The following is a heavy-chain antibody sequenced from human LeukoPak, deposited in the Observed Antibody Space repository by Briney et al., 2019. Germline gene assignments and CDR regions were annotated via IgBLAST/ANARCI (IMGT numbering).Heavy chain of an antibody. Sequence: ASVKVSCKASGYTFTGYYMHWVRQAPGQGLEWMGWINPNSGGTNYAQKFQGRVTMTRDTSIRTAYMELSRLRSDDTAVYYCARDYYYDSSGYTLSEDPWGQGTLVTVSS. CDR3: ARDYYYDSSGYTLSEDP. D-gene: IGHD3-22*01. V-gene: IGHV1-2*02. J-gene: IGHJ5*02. CDR2: INPNSGGT. CDR1: GYTFTGYY.